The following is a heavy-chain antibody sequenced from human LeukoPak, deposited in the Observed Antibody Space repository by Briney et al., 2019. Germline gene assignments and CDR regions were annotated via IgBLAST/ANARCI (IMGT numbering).Heavy chain of an antibody. V-gene: IGHV3-23*01. CDR2: ISDISTTK. CDR3: ARGWVTKGFFDY. D-gene: IGHD4-23*01. Sequence: PGGSLRLSCAASGFSFNNYAMSWVRQSPGKGLEWVSAISDISTTKYYAGSVKGRFTISRDNSKNTLYLPMNNLRAEDTAVYSCARGWVTKGFFDYWGLGTLVTVSS. J-gene: IGHJ4*02. CDR1: GFSFNNYA.